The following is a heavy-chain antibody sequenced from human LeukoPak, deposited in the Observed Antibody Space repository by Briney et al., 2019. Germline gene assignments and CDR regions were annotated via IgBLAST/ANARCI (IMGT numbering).Heavy chain of an antibody. CDR1: GFTFSGYW. D-gene: IGHD6-19*01. Sequence: GGSLRLSCAASGFTFSGYWMSWVRQSPGKGLHWVANIKQDGSEKYYVDSVKGRFTISRDNAKNSLYLQMNSLRAEDTAVYYCVKYSSGWYYPHFDFWGQGTLVTVSS. CDR2: IKQDGSEK. J-gene: IGHJ4*02. CDR3: VKYSSGWYYPHFDF. V-gene: IGHV3-7*01.